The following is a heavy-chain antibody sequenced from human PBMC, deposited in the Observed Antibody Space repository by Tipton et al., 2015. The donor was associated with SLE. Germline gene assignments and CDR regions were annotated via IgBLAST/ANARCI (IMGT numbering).Heavy chain of an antibody. D-gene: IGHD2-15*01. V-gene: IGHV4-4*07. CDR2: IYTSGST. J-gene: IGHJ4*02. Sequence: TLSLTCTVSGGSISSYYWSWIRQPAGKGLEWIGRIYTSGSTNYNPSLKSRVTISVETSKNHFSLTLSSVTAADTAVYYCARGSVVADDFWGQGTLVTVSS. CDR3: ARGSVVADDF. CDR1: GGSISSYY.